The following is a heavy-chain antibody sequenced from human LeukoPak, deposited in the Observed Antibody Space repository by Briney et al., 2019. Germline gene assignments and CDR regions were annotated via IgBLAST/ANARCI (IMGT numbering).Heavy chain of an antibody. Sequence: GGSLRLSCAASGFTFSSYAMHWVRQAPGKGLEWVAFIRYDGSNKYYADSVKGRFTISRDNSKNTLYLQMNSLRAEDTAVYYCAKDLSLVATTPRYFDYWGQGTLVTVSS. V-gene: IGHV3-30*02. CDR2: IRYDGSNK. CDR3: AKDLSLVATTPRYFDY. D-gene: IGHD5-12*01. J-gene: IGHJ4*02. CDR1: GFTFSSYA.